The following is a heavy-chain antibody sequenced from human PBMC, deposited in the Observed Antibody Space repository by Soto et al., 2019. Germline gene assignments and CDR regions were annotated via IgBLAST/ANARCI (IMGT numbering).Heavy chain of an antibody. V-gene: IGHV1-18*01. CDR2: ISAHNGNT. J-gene: IGHJ4*02. Sequence: QVHLVQSGAEVKKPGASVKVSCKGSGYGFTTYGITWVRQAPGQGLEWMAWISAHNGNTNYAQKLQGRVTVTRDTTTNTAYMELGSMRTDDTAVYYCARGRYGDYWGQGALVTVSS. CDR1: GYGFTTYG. CDR3: ARGRYGDY. D-gene: IGHD1-1*01.